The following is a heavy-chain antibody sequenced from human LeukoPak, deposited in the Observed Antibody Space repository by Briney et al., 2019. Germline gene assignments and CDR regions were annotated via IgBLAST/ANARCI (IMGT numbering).Heavy chain of an antibody. D-gene: IGHD1-20*01. V-gene: IGHV3-7*01. Sequence: GGSLRLSCAASGFNFGSYYMSLVRQAPGKVLEWVGNIKQDGSETSYVDSVKGRFTISRDNAKNSLFLQMNSLRDDDAAVYYCARDYTWNSLDYWGQGTLVTVFS. CDR1: GFNFGSYY. CDR3: ARDYTWNSLDY. CDR2: IKQDGSET. J-gene: IGHJ4*02.